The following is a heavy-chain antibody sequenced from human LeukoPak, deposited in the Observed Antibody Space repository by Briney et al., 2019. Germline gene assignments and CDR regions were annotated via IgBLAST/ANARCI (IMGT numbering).Heavy chain of an antibody. CDR1: GFTFSSYE. V-gene: IGHV3-48*03. CDR2: ISDTSRTI. CDR3: AKAEPASGYDY. J-gene: IGHJ4*02. Sequence: GGSLRLSCAASGFTFSSYEMNWVRQAPGKGLEWVSYISDTSRTIYYADSVQGRFTISRDNAKNTVYLQMNSLRAEDTAVYYCAKAEPASGYDYWGQGTLVTVSS. D-gene: IGHD6-13*01.